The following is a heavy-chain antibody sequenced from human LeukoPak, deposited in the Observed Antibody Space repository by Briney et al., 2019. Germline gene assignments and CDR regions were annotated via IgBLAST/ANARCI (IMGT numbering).Heavy chain of an antibody. CDR1: GFSFGDYA. CDR3: ARGGAAAGTYYYYGMDV. V-gene: IGHV3-49*03. J-gene: IGHJ6*02. D-gene: IGHD6-13*01. Sequence: GGSLRLSCTASGFSFGDYAMTWFRQAPGKGLDWVGFIRSKAYGGTTEYAASVKGRFTISRDDSKSIAYLHMNSLETEDTAVYYCARGGAAAGTYYYYGMDVWGQGTTVTVSS. CDR2: IRSKAYGGTT.